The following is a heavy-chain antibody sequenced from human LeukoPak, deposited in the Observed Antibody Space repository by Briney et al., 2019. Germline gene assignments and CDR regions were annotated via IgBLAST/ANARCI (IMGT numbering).Heavy chain of an antibody. CDR3: ARDPQNYRGYDPHAFDI. D-gene: IGHD5-12*01. V-gene: IGHV3-48*02. CDR1: GFTFSSYS. Sequence: GGSLRLSCAASGFTFSSYSMNWVRQAPGKGLEWVSYISSSSSTIYNADSVKGRFTISRDNAKNSLYLQMNSLRDEDTALYYCARDPQNYRGYDPHAFDIWGQGTMVTVSS. J-gene: IGHJ3*02. CDR2: ISSSSSTI.